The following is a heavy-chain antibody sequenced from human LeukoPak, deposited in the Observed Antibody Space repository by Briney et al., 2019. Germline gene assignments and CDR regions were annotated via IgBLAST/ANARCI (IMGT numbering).Heavy chain of an antibody. Sequence: GESLNISCKASGYIFTTYLIGWVRQMPGKGLEWMAIIYPGDSDTKYSPSFQCQVTISADKSISTASLQWSRMKASDTDMYYCARHGGGYCRTTSCYLFDPWGQGTLVTVSS. CDR2: IYPGDSDT. CDR3: ARHGGGYCRTTSCYLFDP. D-gene: IGHD2-2*01. V-gene: IGHV5-51*01. J-gene: IGHJ5*02. CDR1: GYIFTTYL.